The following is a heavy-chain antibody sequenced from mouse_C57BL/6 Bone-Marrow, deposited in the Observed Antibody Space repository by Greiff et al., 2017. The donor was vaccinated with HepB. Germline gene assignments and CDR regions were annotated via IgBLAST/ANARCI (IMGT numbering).Heavy chain of an antibody. D-gene: IGHD4-1*01. CDR3: ARSSGTGAMDY. Sequence: DVMLVESGGGLVQPGGSLSLSCAASGFTFTDYYMSWVRQPPGKALEWLGFIRNKANGYTTDYSASGKGRFTISRDNSQSILYLQMNALRAEDSATYFCARSSGTGAMDYWGQGTPVTVSS. V-gene: IGHV7-3*01. CDR1: GFTFTDYY. CDR2: IRNKANGYTT. J-gene: IGHJ4*01.